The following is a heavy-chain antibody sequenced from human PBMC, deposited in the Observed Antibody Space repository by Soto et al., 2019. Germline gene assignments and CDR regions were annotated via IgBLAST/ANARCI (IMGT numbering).Heavy chain of an antibody. CDR2: VYPGDSDT. CDR3: ASGDFLDY. J-gene: IGHJ4*02. Sequence: ESLKISCKASGYKFANFWIGWVRQMPGKGLEWMGMVYPGDSDTRYSPPFRGQVTISADESTTTAYLQWHSLKASDTAMYYCASGDFLDYWGQGTLVTVSS. V-gene: IGHV5-51*01. CDR1: GYKFANFW.